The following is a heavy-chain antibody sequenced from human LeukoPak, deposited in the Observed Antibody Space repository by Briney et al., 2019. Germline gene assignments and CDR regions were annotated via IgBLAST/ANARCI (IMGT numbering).Heavy chain of an antibody. D-gene: IGHD6-25*01. V-gene: IGHV1-8*01. CDR3: ARAAARGDDPFDV. CDR1: GYTFKNYD. CDR2: MNPNNDNA. J-gene: IGHJ3*01. Sequence: ASVKVSCKASGYTFKNYDINWVRQAPGQGLEWMAWMNPNNDNAGSAQKFQGRVTMTRDTSINTAYMELSSLRSDDTGVYYCARAAARGDDPFDVWGQGSLIIVSS.